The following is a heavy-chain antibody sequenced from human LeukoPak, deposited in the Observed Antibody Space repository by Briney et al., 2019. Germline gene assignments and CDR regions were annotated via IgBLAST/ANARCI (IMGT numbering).Heavy chain of an antibody. J-gene: IGHJ5*02. D-gene: IGHD6-13*01. V-gene: IGHV4-39*01. Sequence: PSDTLSLTCTVSGGSISSSSYYWGWIRQPPGKGLEWIGSIYYSGSTYYNPSLKSRVTISVDTSKNQFSLKLSSVTAADTAVYYCARVDSSSPRNWFDPWGQGTLVTVSS. CDR3: ARVDSSSPRNWFDP. CDR1: GGSISSSSYY. CDR2: IYYSGST.